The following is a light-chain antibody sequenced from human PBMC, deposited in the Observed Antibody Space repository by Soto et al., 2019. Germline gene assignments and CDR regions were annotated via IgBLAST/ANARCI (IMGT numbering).Light chain of an antibody. CDR3: KQSYRIPRT. Sequence: DIQMTQSPSSLSASVGDSVTIICRASQSISNSLNWYQQKPGKAPKLLIYAASRLQSGIPSRFSGSGSGTDFTLTISSLQPEDFATYYCKQSYRIPRTFGQGTKLEIK. CDR2: AAS. V-gene: IGKV1-39*01. CDR1: QSISNS. J-gene: IGKJ2*01.